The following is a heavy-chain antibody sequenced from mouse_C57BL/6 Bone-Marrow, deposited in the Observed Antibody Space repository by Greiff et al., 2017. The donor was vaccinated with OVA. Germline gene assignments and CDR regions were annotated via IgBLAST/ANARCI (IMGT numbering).Heavy chain of an antibody. Sequence: QVHVKQSGPELVKPGASVKLSCKASGYTFTSYDINWVKQRPGQGLEWIGWIYPRDGSTKYNEKFKGKATLTVDTSSSTAYMELHSLTSEDSAVYFCARRGLTGTGDYWGQGTTLTVSS. D-gene: IGHD4-1*01. J-gene: IGHJ2*01. CDR3: ARRGLTGTGDY. CDR2: IYPRDGST. CDR1: GYTFTSYD. V-gene: IGHV1-85*01.